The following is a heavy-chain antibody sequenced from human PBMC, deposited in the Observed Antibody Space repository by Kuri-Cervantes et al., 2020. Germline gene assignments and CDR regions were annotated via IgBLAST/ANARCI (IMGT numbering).Heavy chain of an antibody. CDR1: GFTFSSYG. V-gene: IGHV3-30*02. CDR3: ARGYCSSTSCSAGFDS. Sequence: GESLKISCAASGFTFSSYGMHWVRQAPGKGLEWVAFIWYDGGDENYADSVKGRFTISRDNSKDTLYLQMDSLRPEDTAVYYCARGYCSSTSCSAGFDSWGQGTLVTVSS. J-gene: IGHJ5*01. CDR2: IWYDGGDE. D-gene: IGHD2-2*01.